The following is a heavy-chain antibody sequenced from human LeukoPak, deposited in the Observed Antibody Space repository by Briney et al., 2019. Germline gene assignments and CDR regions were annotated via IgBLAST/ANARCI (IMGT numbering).Heavy chain of an antibody. CDR2: IYYSGST. CDR1: GGSISGYY. D-gene: IGHD6-19*01. J-gene: IGHJ4*02. Sequence: SETLSLTCTVSGGSISGYYWSWIRQPPGKGLEWIGYIYYSGSTNYNPSLKSRVTISVDTSKNQFSLKLSSVTAADTAVYYCARAYSCGWYPALYYFDYWGQGTLVTVSS. CDR3: ARAYSCGWYPALYYFDY. V-gene: IGHV4-59*01.